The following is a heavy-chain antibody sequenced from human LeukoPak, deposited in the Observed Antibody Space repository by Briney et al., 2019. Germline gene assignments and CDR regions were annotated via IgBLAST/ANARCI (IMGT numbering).Heavy chain of an antibody. V-gene: IGHV4-59*01. CDR3: ARGHWELLRAFDY. D-gene: IGHD1-26*01. J-gene: IGHJ4*02. CDR2: IYYSGST. CDR1: GGSISSYY. Sequence: PSETLSLTCTVSGGSISSYYWSWIRQTPGKGLEWIGYIYYSGSTNYNPPLKSRVTISVDTSKNQFSLKLSSVTAADTAVYYCARGHWELLRAFDYWGQGTLVTVSS.